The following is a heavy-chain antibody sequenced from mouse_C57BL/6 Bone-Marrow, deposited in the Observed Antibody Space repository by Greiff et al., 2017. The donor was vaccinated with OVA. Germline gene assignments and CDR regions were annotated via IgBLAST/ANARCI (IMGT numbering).Heavy chain of an antibody. V-gene: IGHV14-4*01. CDR2: IDPENGAT. J-gene: IGHJ1*03. CDR3: TLYVSDWYFDV. CDR1: GFNIKDDY. Sequence: VQLQQSGAELVRPGASVKLSCTASGFNIKDDYMHWVKQRPEQGLEWIGWIDPENGATEYASKFQGKATITADTSSNTAYLQLSSLTSEDTAVYYCTLYVSDWYFDVWGTGTTVTVSS. D-gene: IGHD1-1*01.